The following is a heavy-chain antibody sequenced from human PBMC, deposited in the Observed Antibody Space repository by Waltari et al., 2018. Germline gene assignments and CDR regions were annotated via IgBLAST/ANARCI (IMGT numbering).Heavy chain of an antibody. CDR1: GYSFTSYW. CDR3: ATSDTAMVRPFGY. CDR2: IDPGYSDT. Sequence: EVQLVQSGAEVKKTGESLKISCKGSGYSFTSYWIGWVSQLPGNGLQWMGIIDPGYSDTRYSPSFQGQVTIPADKPISTAYLQWSSLKASDTAMYYCATSDTAMVRPFGYWGQGTLVTVSS. D-gene: IGHD5-18*01. J-gene: IGHJ4*02. V-gene: IGHV5-51*01.